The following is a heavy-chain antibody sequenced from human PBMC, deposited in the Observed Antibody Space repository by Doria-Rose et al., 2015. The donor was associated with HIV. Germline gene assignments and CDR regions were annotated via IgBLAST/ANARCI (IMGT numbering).Heavy chain of an antibody. V-gene: IGHV4-34*01. Sequence: QVQLPQWGAGLLKPSETLSLTCGVYGGSFSGYYWAWIRQPPGKGLEWIGEINDSGSTNYSPSLKSRVTISVDTSKSQFSLKLSSATAADTAVYYCARERPRLDYWGQGTLVTVSS. CDR3: ARERPRLDY. CDR1: GGSFSGYY. CDR2: INDSGST. D-gene: IGHD6-6*01. J-gene: IGHJ4*02.